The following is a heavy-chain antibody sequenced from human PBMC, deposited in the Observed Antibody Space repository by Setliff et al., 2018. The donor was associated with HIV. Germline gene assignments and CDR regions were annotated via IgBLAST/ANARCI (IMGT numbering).Heavy chain of an antibody. CDR1: GYTFTGYF. CDR2: IDPKSGGT. J-gene: IGHJ4*02. D-gene: IGHD1-26*01. V-gene: IGHV1-2*02. Sequence: ASVKVSCKTSGYTFTGYFIHWVRQAPGQGLEWMGWIDPKSGGTKFAQKFQGRVTVTRDTSISTAYVEVIRLRSDDTAVYFCASAGDPGSPPLDYWGQGTLVTVSS. CDR3: ASAGDPGSPPLDY.